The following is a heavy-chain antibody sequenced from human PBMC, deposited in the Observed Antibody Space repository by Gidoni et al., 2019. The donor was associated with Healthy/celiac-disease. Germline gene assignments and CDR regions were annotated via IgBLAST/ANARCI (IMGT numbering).Heavy chain of an antibody. Sequence: QVQLVQSGAEVKKPGSSVKVSCKASGGTFSSYATSWVRQAPGQGLEWMGRIIPIIGIANYAQKFQGRVTITADKSTSTAYMELSSLRSEDTAVYYCARGPNYDPNWFDPWGQGTLVTVSS. D-gene: IGHD3-3*01. J-gene: IGHJ5*02. V-gene: IGHV1-69*04. CDR3: ARGPNYDPNWFDP. CDR2: IIPIIGIA. CDR1: GGTFSSYA.